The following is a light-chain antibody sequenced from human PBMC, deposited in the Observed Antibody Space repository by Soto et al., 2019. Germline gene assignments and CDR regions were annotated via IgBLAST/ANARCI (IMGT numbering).Light chain of an antibody. J-gene: IGLJ1*01. V-gene: IGLV2-8*01. CDR1: SSDVGGYNY. Sequence: QAVVTQPPSASGSPGQSVTISCTGTSSDVGGYNYVSWYQHHPAKAPKLIIYEVSKRPSGVPDRFSGSKSGNTASLTVSGLQAEDEAEYYCSSYAGSNNLGVFGTGTKLTVL. CDR2: EVS. CDR3: SSYAGSNNLGV.